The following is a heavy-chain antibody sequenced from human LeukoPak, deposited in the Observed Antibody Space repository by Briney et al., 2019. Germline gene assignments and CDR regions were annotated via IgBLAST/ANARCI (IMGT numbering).Heavy chain of an antibody. CDR3: AADGYTETHGDAFDI. J-gene: IGHJ3*02. CDR2: IIPIFGTP. Sequence: SVKVSCKASGGTFSRYAISWVRPAPGQGLEWIGGIIPIFGTPNYAQKFQGRVTITTDESTSTAYMELSSLRSEDTAVYYCAADGYTETHGDAFDIWGQGTMVTVSS. CDR1: GGTFSRYA. V-gene: IGHV1-69*05. D-gene: IGHD5-24*01.